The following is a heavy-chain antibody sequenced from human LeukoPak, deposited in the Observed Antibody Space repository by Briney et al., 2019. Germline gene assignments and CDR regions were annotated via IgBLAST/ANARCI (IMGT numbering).Heavy chain of an antibody. Sequence: PGGSLRLSCAASGFSFNRYGMHWVRQAPGKGLEWVTFKSSDGNNKYYADSVKGRFTISRDSSKNTVYLQMNSLRAEDTAVYYCAKVSAWAMVGATYFDYWGQGTLVTVSS. CDR2: KSSDGNNK. CDR3: AKVSAWAMVGATYFDY. CDR1: GFSFNRYG. V-gene: IGHV3-30*18. J-gene: IGHJ4*02. D-gene: IGHD1-26*01.